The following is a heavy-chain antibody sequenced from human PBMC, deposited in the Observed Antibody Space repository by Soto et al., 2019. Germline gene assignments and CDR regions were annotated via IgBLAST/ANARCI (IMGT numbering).Heavy chain of an antibody. CDR1: GYTFTSYG. CDR3: ARGLVKYNDSPGMDV. D-gene: IGHD1-20*01. J-gene: IGHJ6*02. Sequence: ASVKVSCKASGYTFTSYGISWVRQAPGQGLEWMGWISAYNGNTNYAQKLQGRVTMTTDTSTSTAYMELRSLSSDDTAVYYCARGLVKYNDSPGMDVWDQGTKVTVS. V-gene: IGHV1-18*01. CDR2: ISAYNGNT.